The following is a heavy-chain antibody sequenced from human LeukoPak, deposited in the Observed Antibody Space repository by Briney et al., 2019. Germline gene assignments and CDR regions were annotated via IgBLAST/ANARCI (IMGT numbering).Heavy chain of an antibody. CDR2: LYSGGNT. D-gene: IGHD3-22*01. CDR3: ARGLPYDRFDY. V-gene: IGHV3-53*01. Sequence: PGGSLRLSCAASGFTVSSKYMSWVRQAPGKGLEWVSILYSGGNTYYADSVKGRFTISRDNSKNTLYLQMNSLRVEDTAVYYCARGLPYDRFDYWAREPWSPSPQ. J-gene: IGHJ4*02. CDR1: GFTVSSKY.